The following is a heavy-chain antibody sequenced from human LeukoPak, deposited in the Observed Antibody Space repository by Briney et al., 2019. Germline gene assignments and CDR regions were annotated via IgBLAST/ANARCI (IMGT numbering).Heavy chain of an antibody. CDR3: ARDDYVWGSYSHFDY. D-gene: IGHD3-16*01. CDR1: GFTFSSYS. CDR2: ISSSSSYI. Sequence: GGSLRLSCAASGFTFSSYSMNWVRQAPGKGLEWVSSISSSSSYIYYADSVKGRFTISRDNAKNSLYLQMNSLRAEGTAVYYCARDDYVWGSYSHFDYWGQGTLVTVSS. J-gene: IGHJ4*02. V-gene: IGHV3-21*01.